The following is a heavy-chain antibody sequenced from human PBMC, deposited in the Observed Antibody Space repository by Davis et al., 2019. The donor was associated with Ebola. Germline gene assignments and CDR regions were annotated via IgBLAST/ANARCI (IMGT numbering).Heavy chain of an antibody. CDR1: GFTVSSNY. J-gene: IGHJ4*02. V-gene: IGHV3-53*01. D-gene: IGHD3-10*01. CDR3: ARLSCTSGNCGWFGDRPTHFDY. Sequence: GESLKISCAASGFTVSSNYMSWVRQAPGKGLEWVSTFGTGGDTYYAASVKGRFAISRDYAKNSLFLQMNSLRAEDTAVYYCARLSCTSGNCGWFGDRPTHFDYWGQGTLVTVSS. CDR2: FGTGGDT.